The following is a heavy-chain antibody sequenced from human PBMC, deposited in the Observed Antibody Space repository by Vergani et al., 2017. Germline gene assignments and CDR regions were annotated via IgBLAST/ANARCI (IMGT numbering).Heavy chain of an antibody. CDR1: GFTFDDYA. V-gene: IGHV3-9*01. D-gene: IGHD3-22*01. CDR2: ISWNSGSI. CDR3: AKSSSLYYYDSSGYYYFQH. J-gene: IGHJ1*01. Sequence: EVQLVESGGGLVQPGRFLRLSCAASGFTFDDYAMHWVRQAPGKGLEWVSGISWNSGSICYADSVKGRFTIPRDNAKNSLYLQMNSLRAEDTALYYCAKSSSLYYYDSSGYYYFQHWGQGTLVTVSS.